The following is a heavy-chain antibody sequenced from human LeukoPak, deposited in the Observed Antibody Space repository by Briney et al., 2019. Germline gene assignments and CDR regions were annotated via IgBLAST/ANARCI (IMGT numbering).Heavy chain of an antibody. V-gene: IGHV1-18*01. D-gene: IGHD3-16*02. CDR3: ARIVIPSYMDV. CDR2: ISAYNGNT. CDR1: GYTFTSYG. Sequence: ASLKVSCTASGYTFTSYGISWVRQAPGHGLEWMGWISAYNGNTNYAQKLQGRVTMTTDTSTSTAYMELRSLRSEDTAVYYCARIVIPSYMDVWGKGTTVTVSS. J-gene: IGHJ6*03.